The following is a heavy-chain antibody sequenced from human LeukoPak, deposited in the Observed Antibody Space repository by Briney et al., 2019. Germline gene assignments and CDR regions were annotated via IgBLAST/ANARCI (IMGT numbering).Heavy chain of an antibody. CDR3: AKDSRHLSSTRGGLKESRGGFSGY. J-gene: IGHJ4*02. CDR1: AFTLSNYA. Sequence: GGSLRLSCTASAFTLSNYAMSWVGQAPGKGLEWVSAISVTGNRYDADSVKGRFAISRDSSKNTLYLQMNRLRAEDTAVYYCAKDSRHLSSTRGGLKESRGGFSGYWGQGTLVTVSS. V-gene: IGHV3-23*01. D-gene: IGHD6-13*01. CDR2: ISVTGNR.